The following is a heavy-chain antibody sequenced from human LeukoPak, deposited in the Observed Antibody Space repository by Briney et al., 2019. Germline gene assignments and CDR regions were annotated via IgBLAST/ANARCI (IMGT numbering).Heavy chain of an antibody. CDR1: GFTFSSYW. D-gene: IGHD3-10*01. CDR2: IKQDGSEK. V-gene: IGHV3-7*01. CDR3: ARDKAAPYGSGGEFDY. J-gene: IGHJ4*02. Sequence: GGSLRLSCAASGFTFSSYWMSWVRQAPGKGLEWVANIKQDGSEKYYVDSVKGRFTISRDNAKNSLYLQMNSLRAEDTAVYYCARDKAAPYGSGGEFDYWGQGTLVTVSS.